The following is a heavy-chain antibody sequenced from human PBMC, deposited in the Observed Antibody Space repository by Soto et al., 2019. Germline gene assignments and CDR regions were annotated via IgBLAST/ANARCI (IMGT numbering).Heavy chain of an antibody. CDR2: LSSDGFGA. CDR3: ARDLGGPDC. D-gene: IGHD3-16*01. V-gene: IGHV3-74*03. CDR1: DFSLSPYW. J-gene: IGHJ4*02. Sequence: VSLRLSCATSDFSLSPYWMHWVRQVPGRGLEWVARLSSDGFGAAYADSVKGRFFISRGIARNTLSLQMNSLRADDTAVYYCARDLGGPDCWGRGTSVTVSS.